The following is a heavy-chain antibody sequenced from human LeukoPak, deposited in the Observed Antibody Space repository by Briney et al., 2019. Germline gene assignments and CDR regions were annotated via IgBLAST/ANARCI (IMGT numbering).Heavy chain of an antibody. CDR3: AKDGYSSGWYFYAD. CDR1: GFTFSSYS. V-gene: IGHV3-21*01. CDR2: ISSSSSYI. D-gene: IGHD6-19*01. Sequence: GGSLRLSCAASGFTFSSYSMNWVRQAPGKGLEWVSSISSSSSYIYYADSVKGRFTISRDNAKNSLYLQMNSLRAEDTAVYYCAKDGYSSGWYFYADWGQGTLVTVSS. J-gene: IGHJ4*02.